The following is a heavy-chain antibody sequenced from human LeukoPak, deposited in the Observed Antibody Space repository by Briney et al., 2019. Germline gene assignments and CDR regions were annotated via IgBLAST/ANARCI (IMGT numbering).Heavy chain of an antibody. V-gene: IGHV6-1*01. Sequence: SQTLSLPCAISGDRVAINNAAWNWSRQSPARGVECMVRTYYRSNRLNDYVVSVKSRITINADTSKNQFSLLLNSVTPEDTAVYYCARSGERGSYSGLDVWGQGTTVTVSS. J-gene: IGHJ6*02. CDR2: TYYRSNRLN. D-gene: IGHD5-18*01. CDR3: ARSGERGSYSGLDV. CDR1: GDRVAINNAA.